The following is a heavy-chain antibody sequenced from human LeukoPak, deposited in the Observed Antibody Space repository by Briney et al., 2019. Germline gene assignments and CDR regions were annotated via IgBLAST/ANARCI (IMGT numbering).Heavy chain of an antibody. CDR2: IKQDGSEK. J-gene: IGHJ4*02. Sequence: GGSLTLSCAASGFTFSSYWMSWVRQAPGKGLEWVANIKQDGSEKYYVDSVKGRFTISRDNTKNSLYLQINSLRADDTAVYYCARDLSTYYYDSSGYPYYWGQGTLVTVSS. CDR3: ARDLSTYYYDSSGYPYY. V-gene: IGHV3-7*01. CDR1: GFTFSSYW. D-gene: IGHD3-22*01.